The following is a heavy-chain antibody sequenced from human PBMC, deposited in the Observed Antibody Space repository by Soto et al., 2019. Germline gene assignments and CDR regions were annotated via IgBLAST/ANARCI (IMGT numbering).Heavy chain of an antibody. CDR3: ARHPEYSSSSGYYYYYMDV. V-gene: IGHV4-59*08. Sequence: SETLSLTRTVSGGSIISYYWSWIRQPPWKGLEWIGYIYYSGSTNYNPSLKSRVTISVDTSKNQFSLKLSSVTAADTAVYYCARHPEYSSSSGYYYYYMDVWGKGTTVTVSS. CDR2: IYYSGST. D-gene: IGHD6-6*01. J-gene: IGHJ6*03. CDR1: GGSIISYY.